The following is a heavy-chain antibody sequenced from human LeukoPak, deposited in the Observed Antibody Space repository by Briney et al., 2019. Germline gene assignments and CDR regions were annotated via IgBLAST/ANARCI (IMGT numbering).Heavy chain of an antibody. V-gene: IGHV4-59*11. D-gene: IGHD2-15*01. CDR2: IYYSGST. J-gene: IGHJ5*02. Sequence: SETLSLTCTVSGGSISSHYWSWIRQPPGKGLEWIGYIYYSGSTSYNPSLKSRVTISVDTSKNQFSLKLSSVTAADTAVYYCARVRAKLLLGKYNWFDPWGQGTLVTVSS. CDR3: ARVRAKLLLGKYNWFDP. CDR1: GGSISSHY.